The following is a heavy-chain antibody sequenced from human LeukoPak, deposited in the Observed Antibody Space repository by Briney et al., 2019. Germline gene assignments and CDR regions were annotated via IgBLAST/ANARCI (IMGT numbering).Heavy chain of an antibody. CDR2: IYHSGST. CDR3: ARQGSVAGTGGSDY. V-gene: IGHV4-38-2*01. J-gene: IGHJ4*02. Sequence: KPSETLSLTCAVSGYSISSGYYWGWIRQPPGKGLEWIGSIYHSGSTYYNPSLKSRVTISVDTSKNQFSLKLSSVTAADTAVYYCARQGSVAGTGGSDYWGQGTVVTVSS. D-gene: IGHD6-19*01. CDR1: GYSISSGYY.